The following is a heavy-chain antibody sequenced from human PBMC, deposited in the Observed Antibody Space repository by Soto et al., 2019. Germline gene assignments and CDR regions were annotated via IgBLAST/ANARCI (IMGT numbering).Heavy chain of an antibody. CDR2: IYTSGST. V-gene: IGHV4-4*07. Sequence: SDTLSVTCTVSGGAISSYYWSWIRQPAGKGLEWIGRIYTSGSTNYNPSLKSRVTMSVDTSKNQFSLKLSSVTAADTAVYYCARDSGGYSHNWFDPWGQGTLVTVSS. CDR1: GGAISSYY. D-gene: IGHD3-22*01. CDR3: ARDSGGYSHNWFDP. J-gene: IGHJ5*02.